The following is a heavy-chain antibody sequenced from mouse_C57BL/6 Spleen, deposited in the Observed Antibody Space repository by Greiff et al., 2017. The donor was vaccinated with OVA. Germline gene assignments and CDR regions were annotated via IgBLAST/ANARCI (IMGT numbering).Heavy chain of an antibody. V-gene: IGHV2-2*01. CDR3: ASDDYDSFAY. CDR2: IWSGGST. J-gene: IGHJ3*01. Sequence: VKLMESGPGLVQPSQSLSITCTVSGFSLTSYGVHWVRQSPGKGLEWLGVIWSGGSTDYNAAFISRLSISKDNSKSQVFFKMNSLQADVTAIYYCASDDYDSFAYWGQGTLVTVSA. CDR1: GFSLTSYG. D-gene: IGHD2-4*01.